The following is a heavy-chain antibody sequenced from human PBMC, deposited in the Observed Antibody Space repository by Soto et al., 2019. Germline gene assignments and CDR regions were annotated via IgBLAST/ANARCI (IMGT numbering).Heavy chain of an antibody. CDR3: AGDPDSHYNDSHASSYP. V-gene: IGHV1-69*04. J-gene: IGHJ5*02. D-gene: IGHD3-22*01. CDR2: IIPIIGII. Sequence: SVKVSCKASGGTFSTYTITWVRQAPGQGLEWMGRIIPIIGIINYAQKFQGRVTITADKFTGTAYMELTRLRSDDTAVYYCAGDPDSHYNDSHASSYPWGQGTRVTVSS. CDR1: GGTFSTYT.